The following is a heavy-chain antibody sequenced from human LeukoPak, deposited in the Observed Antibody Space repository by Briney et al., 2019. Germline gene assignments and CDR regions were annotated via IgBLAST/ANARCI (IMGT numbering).Heavy chain of an antibody. CDR2: INPKSGGT. V-gene: IGHV1-2*02. Sequence: ASVKVSCKSSGYTFTDYYMHWVRQAPGQGLEWMGWINPKSGGTNYAQNFRGGVTMTRNTSISTAYMELSRLRSDDTAVYYCAKDLQWELPRGDALDIWGQGTMVTVSS. J-gene: IGHJ3*02. CDR3: AKDLQWELPRGDALDI. D-gene: IGHD1-26*01. CDR1: GYTFTDYY.